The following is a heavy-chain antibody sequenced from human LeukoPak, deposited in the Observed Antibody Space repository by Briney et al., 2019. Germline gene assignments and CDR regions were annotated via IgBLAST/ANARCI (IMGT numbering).Heavy chain of an antibody. CDR2: ISYDGSNK. J-gene: IGHJ4*02. CDR1: GFTFSSYG. D-gene: IGHD3-3*01. CDR3: TKARDGFGVDTIDY. V-gene: IGHV3-30*18. Sequence: GGSLRLSCAASGFTFSSYGMHWVRQAPGKGLEWVAVISYDGSNKYYADSVKGRFTISRDNSKNTVYLQINSLRAEDTAIYYCTKARDGFGVDTIDYWGQGTLVTVSS.